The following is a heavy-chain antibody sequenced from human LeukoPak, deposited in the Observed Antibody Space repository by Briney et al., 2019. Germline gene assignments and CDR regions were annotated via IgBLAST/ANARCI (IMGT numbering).Heavy chain of an antibody. J-gene: IGHJ4*02. CDR1: GGSISSYY. Sequence: PSETLSLTCTVSGGSISSYYWSWIRQPAGKGLEWIGRIYTSGSTNYNPSLKSRVTMSVDTSKNQFSLKLSSVTAADTAVYYCASHRITIFGVVNGYFDYWGQGTLVTVSS. V-gene: IGHV4-4*07. D-gene: IGHD3-3*01. CDR2: IYTSGST. CDR3: ASHRITIFGVVNGYFDY.